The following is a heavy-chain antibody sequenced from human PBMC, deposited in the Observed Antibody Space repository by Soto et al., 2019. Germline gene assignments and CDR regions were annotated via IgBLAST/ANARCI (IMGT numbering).Heavy chain of an antibody. V-gene: IGHV1-69*02. Sequence: QVQLVQSGAEVKKPGSSVKVSCKASGGTFSSYTISWVRQAPGQGLEWMGRIIPILGIANYAQKFQGRVTSTADKSTSTAYMELSGLRSEDTAVYYCASWFGELLRGYVDYWGQGTLVTVSS. CDR1: GGTFSSYT. CDR3: ASWFGELLRGYVDY. D-gene: IGHD3-10*01. J-gene: IGHJ4*02. CDR2: IIPILGIA.